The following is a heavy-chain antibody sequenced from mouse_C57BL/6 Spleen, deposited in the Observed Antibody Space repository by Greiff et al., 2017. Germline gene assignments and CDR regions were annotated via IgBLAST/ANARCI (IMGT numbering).Heavy chain of an antibody. J-gene: IGHJ1*03. D-gene: IGHD1-3*01. Sequence: DVKLVESEGGLVQPGSSMKLSCTASGFTFSDYYMAWVRQVPEKGLEWVANINYDGSSTYYLDSVKSRFNISRDNAKNILYMQMSSLKSEDTATYYCARVGYTWYFDVWGTGTTVTVSA. CDR1: GFTFSDYY. V-gene: IGHV5-16*01. CDR3: ARVGYTWYFDV. CDR2: INYDGSST.